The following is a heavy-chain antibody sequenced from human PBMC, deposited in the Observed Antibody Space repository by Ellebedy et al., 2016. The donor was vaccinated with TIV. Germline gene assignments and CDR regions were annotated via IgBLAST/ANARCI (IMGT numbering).Heavy chain of an antibody. D-gene: IGHD3-10*01. J-gene: IGHJ5*02. CDR2: FDPEDGET. V-gene: IGHV1-24*01. Sequence: AASVKVSCKVSGYTLSELSMHWVRQAPGKGLEWMGGFDPEDGETIYAQKFQGRVNITEDTSTDTAYMALSSLRSEDTDVYYCATGIAVRAQYSIPGKSTNWFDPWGQGTLVTVSS. CDR3: ATGIAVRAQYSIPGKSTNWFDP. CDR1: GYTLSELS.